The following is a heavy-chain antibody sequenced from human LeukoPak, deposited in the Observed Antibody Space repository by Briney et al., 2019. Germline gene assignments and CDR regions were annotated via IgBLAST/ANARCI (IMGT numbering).Heavy chain of an antibody. CDR2: ISYDGSNK. V-gene: IGHV3-30*18. CDR3: AQLVY. J-gene: IGHJ4*02. CDR1: GFTFSSYG. Sequence: GGSLRLSCAASGFTFSSYGMHWVRQAPGKGLEWVAVISYDGSNKYYADSVKGRFTISRDNSKNTLYLQMNSLRAEDTAVYYCAQLVYWGQGTLVTVSS.